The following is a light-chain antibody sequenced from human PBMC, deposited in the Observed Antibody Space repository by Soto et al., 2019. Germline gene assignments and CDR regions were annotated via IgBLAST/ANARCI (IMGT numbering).Light chain of an antibody. J-gene: IGKJ2*01. CDR3: QQYNSYLSYT. Sequence: MQMTQSPSSLSALVGDRVTISRHGSLDISNYLNWYQQKPGKAAKRLIYDASSLESGVPSRFSGSGSGREFTLTISSLQADDFATYYCQQYNSYLSYTLGQGTKVNIK. CDR2: DAS. CDR1: LDISNY. V-gene: IGKV1-16*01.